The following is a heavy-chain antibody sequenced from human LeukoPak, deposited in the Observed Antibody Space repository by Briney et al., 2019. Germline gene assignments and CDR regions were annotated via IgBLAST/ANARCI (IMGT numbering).Heavy chain of an antibody. J-gene: IGHJ3*02. CDR1: GGSISSSSYY. CDR3: ARTARDYYDSSGYSTFHAFDI. D-gene: IGHD3-22*01. CDR2: IYYSGST. V-gene: IGHV4-39*01. Sequence: SETLSLTCTVSGGSISSSSYYWGWIRQPPGKGLEWIGSIYYSGSTYYNPSLKSRVTISVDTSKNQFSLKLSSVTAADTAVYYCARTARDYYDSSGYSTFHAFDIWGQGTMVTVSS.